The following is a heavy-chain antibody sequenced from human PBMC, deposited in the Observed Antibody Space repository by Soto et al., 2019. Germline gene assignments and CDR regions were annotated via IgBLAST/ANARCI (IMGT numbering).Heavy chain of an antibody. CDR2: IYWDNDK. CDR1: GFSLSASGVG. CDR3: ARVYDSSGYEY. Sequence: SGPTLVNPTQTLTLTCTFSGFSLSASGVGVGWIRQPPGKALEWLAFIYWDNDKRYSTSLKSRVTISKDTSKSQVVLTMTNMDPVDTATYYCARVYDSSGYEYWGQGTLVTVSS. V-gene: IGHV2-5*02. J-gene: IGHJ4*02. D-gene: IGHD3-22*01.